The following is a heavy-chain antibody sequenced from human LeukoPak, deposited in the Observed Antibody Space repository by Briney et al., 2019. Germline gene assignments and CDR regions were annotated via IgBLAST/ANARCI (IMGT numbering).Heavy chain of an antibody. J-gene: IGHJ3*02. D-gene: IGHD3/OR15-3a*01. V-gene: IGHV1-69*04. CDR3: AFGPTPDAFEI. CDR2: IIPILGIA. CDR1: GGTFSSYA. Sequence: ASVKVSCKASGGTFSSYAISWVRQAPGQGLEWMGRIIPILGIANYAQKFQGRVTITADKSTSTAYMELSSLRSEDTAVYYCAFGPTPDAFEIWGQGTMVTVSS.